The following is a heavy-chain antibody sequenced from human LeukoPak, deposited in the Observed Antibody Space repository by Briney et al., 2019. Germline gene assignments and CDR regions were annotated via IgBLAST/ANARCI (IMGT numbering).Heavy chain of an antibody. CDR1: GGSISSGDYY. J-gene: IGHJ4*02. Sequence: PSETLSRTCTVSGGSISSGDYYWSWIRQPPGKGLEWIGYSYYSGSTYYNSSLKSRVTISVDTSKNQFSLKLNSVTPEDTAVYYRARDRWNDYNWGQGTLVTVSS. D-gene: IGHD1-1*01. CDR3: ARDRWNDYN. CDR2: SYYSGST. V-gene: IGHV4-30-4*01.